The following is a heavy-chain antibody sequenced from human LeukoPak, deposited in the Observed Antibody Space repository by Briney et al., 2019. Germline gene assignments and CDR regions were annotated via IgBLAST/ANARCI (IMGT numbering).Heavy chain of an antibody. CDR2: IWSDGNKK. V-gene: IGHV3-33*01. D-gene: IGHD3-10*01. CDR3: ARWGSSGVY. Sequence: GGSLRLSCAASGFTFSTFGMHWVRQAPGKGLERVAIIWSDGNKKFYADSVKGRFTISRDNSKNTLYLQMNSLTVEDTAVYYCARWGSSGVYWGQGTLVTVSS. CDR1: GFTFSTFG. J-gene: IGHJ4*02.